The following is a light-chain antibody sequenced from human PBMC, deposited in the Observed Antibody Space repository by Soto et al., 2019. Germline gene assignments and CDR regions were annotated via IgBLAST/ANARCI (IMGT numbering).Light chain of an antibody. J-gene: IGLJ1*01. V-gene: IGLV2-11*01. Sequence: QSALTQPRSVSGSPGQSVTISCTGTSSDVGAYNFVSWYQQHPGKAPKLVIFDVSQRPSGVPDRFSGSESGSTASLTISGLQPEDEADYYCCSYGGSFYVIGTGTKLTVL. CDR1: SSDVGAYNF. CDR2: DVS. CDR3: CSYGGSFYV.